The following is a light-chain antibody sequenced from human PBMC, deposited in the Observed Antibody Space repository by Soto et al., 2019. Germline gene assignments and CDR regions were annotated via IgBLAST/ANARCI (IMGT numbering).Light chain of an antibody. Sequence: EIVLTQSPGTLSLSPGEGATLSCRASQDVDNNFLAWYQQRPGQAPRLLIYASSRRATGIPDRFSGSGSGTDFTLTISRVGPEDIAVYFCHQYYSSNTFGGGTKVEVK. CDR1: QDVDNNF. CDR2: ASS. CDR3: HQYYSSNT. V-gene: IGKV3-20*01. J-gene: IGKJ4*01.